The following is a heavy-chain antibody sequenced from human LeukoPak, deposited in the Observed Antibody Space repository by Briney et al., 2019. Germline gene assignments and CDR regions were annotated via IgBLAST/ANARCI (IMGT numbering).Heavy chain of an antibody. Sequence: SETLSLTCTVSGDSIGSGDYYWTWIRQPPGKGLEWIGYIYYSGSTYYNPSLKSRLTISVDTSKNQFFLKLSSVTAADTAVYYCATALRFLEWASWGQGTLVTVSS. CDR2: IYYSGST. D-gene: IGHD3-3*01. V-gene: IGHV4-30-4*08. CDR1: GDSIGSGDYY. CDR3: ATALRFLEWAS. J-gene: IGHJ5*02.